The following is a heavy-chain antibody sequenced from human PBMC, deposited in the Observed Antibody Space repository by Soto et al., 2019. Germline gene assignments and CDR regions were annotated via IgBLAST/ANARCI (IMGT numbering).Heavy chain of an antibody. Sequence: QVQLVQSGAEVKKPGSSVKVSCKASGGTFSSYAISWVRQAPGQGLEWMGGIIPIFGTANYAQKFQGRVTITAAKSTSTAYMELSSLRSEDTAVYYCALRGIAVAGTGDGWFDPWGQGTLVTVSS. D-gene: IGHD6-19*01. J-gene: IGHJ5*02. V-gene: IGHV1-69*06. CDR3: ALRGIAVAGTGDGWFDP. CDR2: IIPIFGTA. CDR1: GGTFSSYA.